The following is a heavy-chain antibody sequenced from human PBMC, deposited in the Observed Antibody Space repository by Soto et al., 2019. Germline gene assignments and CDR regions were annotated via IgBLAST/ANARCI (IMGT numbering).Heavy chain of an antibody. CDR3: DNYAKVSYYYYGIDD. Sequence: ILSLPCTFSGGSISRGYYYLGWIRQAPGKGMEWIGYTYYSGSTYYNPSVNTRVTISADTSKNHNSLQLSSVTAAETAVYYFDNYAKVSYYYYGIDDWGQGTPVTVSS. J-gene: IGHJ6*02. D-gene: IGHD2-2*01. CDR2: TYYSGST. CDR1: GGSISRGYYY. V-gene: IGHV4-30-4*01.